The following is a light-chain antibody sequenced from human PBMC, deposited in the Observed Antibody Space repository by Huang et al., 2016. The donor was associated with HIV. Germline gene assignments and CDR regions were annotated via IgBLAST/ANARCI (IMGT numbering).Light chain of an antibody. V-gene: IGKV4-1*01. J-gene: IGKJ4*01. CDR3: QQYSTIPT. CDR2: GAS. Sequence: DIVVTQSPDSLAVSLGARATINCKSSQTFLYNSKSDSFIARYQQRPGQSPKLLIHGASARQSGVPERFSGSVSETNFTLTINGLQPEDVAIYFCQQYSTIPTFGGGTKVDI. CDR1: QTFLYNSKSDSF.